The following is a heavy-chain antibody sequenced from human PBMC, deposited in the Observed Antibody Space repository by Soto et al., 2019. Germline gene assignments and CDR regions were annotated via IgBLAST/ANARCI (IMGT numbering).Heavy chain of an antibody. Sequence: QVQLVESGGGVVQPGRSLRLSCAASGFTFSSYGMHWVRQAPGKGLEWVALISHDGSNKYYVDSVKGRFTISRDNSKNTLFLQMNSLRAGDTAVYYCAKDRLRGGFLTTATTNVMDVWGQGTTVTVSS. J-gene: IGHJ6*02. CDR1: GFTFSSYG. D-gene: IGHD1-26*01. V-gene: IGHV3-30*18. CDR3: AKDRLRGGFLTTATTNVMDV. CDR2: ISHDGSNK.